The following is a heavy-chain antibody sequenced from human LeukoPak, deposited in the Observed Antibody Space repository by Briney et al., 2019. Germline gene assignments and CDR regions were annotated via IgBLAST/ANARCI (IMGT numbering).Heavy chain of an antibody. D-gene: IGHD1-26*01. V-gene: IGHV3-30*04. CDR2: ISYDGSNK. Sequence: GGSLRLSCAASGFTFSSYAMHWVRQAPGKGLEWVAVISYDGSNKYYADSVKGRFTISRDNAQNSLYLQMNSLRAEDTAVYYCVYGGSYYVAWGQGTLVTVSS. J-gene: IGHJ5*02. CDR1: GFTFSSYA. CDR3: VYGGSYYVA.